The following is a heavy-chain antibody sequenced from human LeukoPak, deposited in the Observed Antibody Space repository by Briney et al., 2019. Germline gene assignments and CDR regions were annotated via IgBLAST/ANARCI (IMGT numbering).Heavy chain of an antibody. CDR3: ARSGIAGATIGIFDY. V-gene: IGHV4-38-2*01. D-gene: IGHD1-26*01. Sequence: SETLSLTCAVSGYSISSGYYWGWIRQPPGKGLEWIGSIYHSGSTYYNPSLKSRVTISVDTSKNQFSLKLSSVTAADTAVYYCARSGIAGATIGIFDYWGQGTLVTVSS. CDR2: IYHSGST. J-gene: IGHJ4*02. CDR1: GYSISSGYY.